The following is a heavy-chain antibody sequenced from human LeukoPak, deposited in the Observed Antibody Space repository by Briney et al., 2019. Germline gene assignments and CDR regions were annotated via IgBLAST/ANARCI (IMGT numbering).Heavy chain of an antibody. CDR1: GGSFSGYY. CDR2: INHSGST. CDR3: AREGSIAARN. D-gene: IGHD6-6*01. V-gene: IGHV4-34*01. Sequence: PSETLSLTCAVYGGSFSGYYWSWIRQPPGKGLEWIGEINHSGSTNYNPSLKSRVTISVDTSKDQFSLKLSSVTAADTAVYYCAREGSIAARNWGQGTLVTVSS. J-gene: IGHJ4*02.